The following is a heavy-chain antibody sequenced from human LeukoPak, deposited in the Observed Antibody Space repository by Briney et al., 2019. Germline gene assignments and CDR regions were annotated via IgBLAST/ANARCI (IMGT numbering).Heavy chain of an antibody. J-gene: IGHJ4*02. CDR3: ARGRERVGDFDY. CDR1: GYTFTSYG. D-gene: IGHD2-15*01. V-gene: IGHV1-18*01. Sequence: ASVKVSCKASGYTFTSYGINWVRQAPGQGLEWMGWISAYNSNTNYAQKLQGRVTMTTDTSTSTVYMDLTSLRSDDTAVYYCARGRERVGDFDYWGQGTLVTVSS. CDR2: ISAYNSNT.